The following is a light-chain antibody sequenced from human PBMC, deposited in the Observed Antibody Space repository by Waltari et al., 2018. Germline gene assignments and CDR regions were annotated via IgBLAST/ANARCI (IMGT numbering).Light chain of an antibody. CDR1: QSVLYISNSKNS. CDR2: WAS. Sequence: DIVMTQSPDSLAVSLGERATINCKSSQSVLYISNSKNSLAWYQQKPGQPPKLLIYWASTRESGVPYRFSGSGSGTDFTLTISSLQAEDVAVYYCQQYYSTPWTFGQGTKVEIK. V-gene: IGKV4-1*01. CDR3: QQYYSTPWT. J-gene: IGKJ1*01.